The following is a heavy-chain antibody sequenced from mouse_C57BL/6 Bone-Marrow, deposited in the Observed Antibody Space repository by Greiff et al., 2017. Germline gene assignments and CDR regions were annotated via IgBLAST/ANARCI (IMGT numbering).Heavy chain of an antibody. CDR1: GYTFTSYW. J-gene: IGHJ3*01. Sequence: VQLQQPGAELVQPGASVKVSCKASGYTFTSYWMRWVKQRPGQGLEWIGRIHPSDSDTNYNQKLTGKATLTVDKSSSTAYMQLSSLAAEDSAVYFCAMGGYEAWFAYWGQGTLVTVSA. CDR2: IHPSDSDT. D-gene: IGHD2-14*01. V-gene: IGHV1-74*01. CDR3: AMGGYEAWFAY.